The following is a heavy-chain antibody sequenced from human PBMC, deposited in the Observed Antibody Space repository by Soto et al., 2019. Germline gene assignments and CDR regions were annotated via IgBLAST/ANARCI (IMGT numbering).Heavy chain of an antibody. CDR2: IYYSGST. CDR3: ATWSSYVYGMDV. V-gene: IGHV4-59*01. CDR1: GGSISSYY. D-gene: IGHD3-3*01. Sequence: PSETLSLTCTVSGGSISSYYWSWIRQPPGRGLEWIGYIYYSGSTNYNPSLKSRVTISVDTSKNQFSLKLSSVTAADTAVYYCATWSSYVYGMDVWGQGTTVTVSS. J-gene: IGHJ6*02.